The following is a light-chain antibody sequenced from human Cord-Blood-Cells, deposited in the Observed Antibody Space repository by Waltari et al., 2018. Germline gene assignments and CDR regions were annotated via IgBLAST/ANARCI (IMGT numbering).Light chain of an antibody. CDR2: WAS. J-gene: IGKJ4*01. Sequence: DIVMTQSPDSLAVSLVERATINCKSSPSVLYSSNNKNYLAWYQQKPGQPPKLLIYWASTRESGVPDRFSGSGSGTDFTLTISSLQAEDVAVYYCQQYYSIFTFGGGTKVEIK. V-gene: IGKV4-1*01. CDR3: QQYYSIFT. CDR1: PSVLYSSNNKNY.